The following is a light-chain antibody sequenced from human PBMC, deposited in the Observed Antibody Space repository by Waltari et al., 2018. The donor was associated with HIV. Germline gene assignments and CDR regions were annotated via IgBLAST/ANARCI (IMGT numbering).Light chain of an antibody. J-gene: IGLJ1*01. CDR3: SSFTNTRTRYV. V-gene: IGLV2-14*01. CDR2: EVA. Sequence: QSALTQPASVSASLGHSITISCTGTSHDIADSNYVSWYQHHPGEAPKLLIYEVANRPSGVSPRFSGSKSGNTASLTISGLQADDEADYFCSSFTNTRTRYVFGSGTKVIVL. CDR1: SHDIADSNY.